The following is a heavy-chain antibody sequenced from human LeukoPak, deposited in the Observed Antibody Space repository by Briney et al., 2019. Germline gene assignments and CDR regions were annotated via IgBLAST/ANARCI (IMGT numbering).Heavy chain of an antibody. J-gene: IGHJ3*02. Sequence: SETLSLTCAVSGYSISSGYYGGWIRQPPGQGLEWIGSIYHSGSTYYNPSLKSRVTISVDTSNNQFSLKLSSVTAADTAAYYCARPDKYCGGDCYSNAFDIWGQGTMVTVSS. D-gene: IGHD2-21*01. CDR1: GYSISSGYY. V-gene: IGHV4-38-2*01. CDR3: ARPDKYCGGDCYSNAFDI. CDR2: IYHSGST.